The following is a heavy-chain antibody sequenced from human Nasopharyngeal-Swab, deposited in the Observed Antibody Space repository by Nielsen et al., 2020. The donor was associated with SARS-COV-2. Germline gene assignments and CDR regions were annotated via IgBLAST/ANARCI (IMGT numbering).Heavy chain of an antibody. V-gene: IGHV3-30-3*01. CDR2: ISYDGPNK. CDR3: ARPRRELRVYYGMDV. Sequence: GGPLRLSCAASGFTFSTYAMNWVRQAPGKGLEWVAVISYDGPNKYYADSVKGRFTVSRDNSKNTLYLQMNSLRAEDTAVYYCARPRRELRVYYGMDVWGQGTTVTVSS. D-gene: IGHD1-7*01. CDR1: GFTFSTYA. J-gene: IGHJ6*02.